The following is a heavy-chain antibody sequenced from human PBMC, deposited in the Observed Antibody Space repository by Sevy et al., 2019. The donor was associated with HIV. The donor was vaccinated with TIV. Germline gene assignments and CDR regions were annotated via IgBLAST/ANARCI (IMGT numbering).Heavy chain of an antibody. D-gene: IGHD1-26*01. Sequence: GGSLILSCTVSGFIFSNFAMHWVRQAPGKGLEWVAVTSYDGSHKYYADSVKGRFTVSRDNSRNILSLEMSSLRRDDTAVYYCARGENDDEFFQYWGQGTLVTVSS. CDR1: GFIFSNFA. J-gene: IGHJ1*01. CDR3: ARGENDDEFFQY. V-gene: IGHV3-30*04. CDR2: TSYDGSHK.